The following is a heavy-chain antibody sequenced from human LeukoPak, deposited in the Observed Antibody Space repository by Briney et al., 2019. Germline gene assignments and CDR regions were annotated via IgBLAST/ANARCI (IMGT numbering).Heavy chain of an antibody. Sequence: PSETLSLTCTVSGGSISSYYWSWIRQPPGKGLEWIGYIYYSGSTNYNPSLKSRVTISVDTSKNQFSLKLSSVTAADTAVYYCTRVMGPGSTGTLDYWGQGTLVTVSS. V-gene: IGHV4-59*01. CDR1: GGSISSYY. CDR3: TRVMGPGSTGTLDY. J-gene: IGHJ4*02. CDR2: IYYSGST. D-gene: IGHD1-1*01.